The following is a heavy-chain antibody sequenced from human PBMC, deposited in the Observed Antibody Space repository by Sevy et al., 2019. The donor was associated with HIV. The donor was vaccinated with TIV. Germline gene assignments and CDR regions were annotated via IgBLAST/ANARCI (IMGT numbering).Heavy chain of an antibody. CDR2: ISGSAART. J-gene: IGHJ4*02. CDR1: GFTFSNYV. V-gene: IGHV3-23*01. CDR3: VKDRYYGSGSYHYFDY. D-gene: IGHD3-10*01. Sequence: GGSLRLSCAASGFTFSNYVMNWVRQAPGKGLEWVSGISGSAARTYYADSVKGRFTISRDDSKNTLYLQMNSLRVEDTAVYYCVKDRYYGSGSYHYFDYWGQGTLVTVSS.